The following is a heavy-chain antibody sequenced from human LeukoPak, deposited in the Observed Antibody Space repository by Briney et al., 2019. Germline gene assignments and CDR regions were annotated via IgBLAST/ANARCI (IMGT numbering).Heavy chain of an antibody. D-gene: IGHD6-13*01. V-gene: IGHV4-59*08. Sequence: SETLSLTCTVSGGSISSYYWSWIRQPPGKGLEWIGYIYYSGSTNYNPSLKSRVTISVDTSKNQFSLKLSSVTAADTAVYYCAAAAGITDAFDIWGQGTMVTASS. J-gene: IGHJ3*02. CDR3: AAAAGITDAFDI. CDR2: IYYSGST. CDR1: GGSISSYY.